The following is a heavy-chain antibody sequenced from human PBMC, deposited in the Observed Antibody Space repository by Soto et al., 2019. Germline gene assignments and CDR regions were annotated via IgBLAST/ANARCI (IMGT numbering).Heavy chain of an antibody. J-gene: IGHJ4*02. CDR1: GYTFTGYY. V-gene: IGHV1-2*02. Sequence: GASVKVSCKASGYTFTGYYMHWVRQAPGQGLEWMGWINPNSGGTNYAQKFQGRVTMTRDTSISTAYMELSRLRSDDTAVYYCAIVPTDYYGSGSRDYWGQGTLVTVFS. D-gene: IGHD3-10*01. CDR3: AIVPTDYYGSGSRDY. CDR2: INPNSGGT.